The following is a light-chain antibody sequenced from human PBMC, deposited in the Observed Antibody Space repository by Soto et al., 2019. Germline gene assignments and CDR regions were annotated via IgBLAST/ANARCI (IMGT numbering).Light chain of an antibody. CDR3: GTWDSSLSARV. CDR1: SSNIGNNY. J-gene: IGLJ2*01. V-gene: IGLV1-51*02. Sequence: QSVLTQPPSVSAAPGQKVTISCSGSSSNIGNNYVSWYQQLPGTAPKLLIYENNKRPSGIPARFSGSKSGTSATLGITGRQTGDEADYYCGTWDSSLSARVFGGGTKLTVL. CDR2: ENN.